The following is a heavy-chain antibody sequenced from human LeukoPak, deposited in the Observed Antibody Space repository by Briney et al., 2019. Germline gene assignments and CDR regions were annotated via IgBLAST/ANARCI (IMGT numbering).Heavy chain of an antibody. D-gene: IGHD4-23*01. CDR2: ISSSSSYI. V-gene: IGHV3-21*01. Sequence: GGSLRLSCAASGFTFSSYSMNWVRQAPGKGLEWVSSISSSSSYIYYADSVKGRFTISRDNAKNSLYLQMNSLRAEDTAVYYCARDQNSPRDYGGNHFDYWGQGTLVTVSS. CDR3: ARDQNSPRDYGGNHFDY. CDR1: GFTFSSYS. J-gene: IGHJ4*02.